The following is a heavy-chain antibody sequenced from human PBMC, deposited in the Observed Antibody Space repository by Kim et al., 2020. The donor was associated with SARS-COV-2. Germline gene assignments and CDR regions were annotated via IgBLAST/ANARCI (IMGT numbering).Heavy chain of an antibody. CDR3: ARQMIRWYFDL. J-gene: IGHJ2*01. Sequence: TPRTQASKGRVTISVDTSKTPFSLNLSSVTAADTAVYYCARQMIRWYFDLWGRGTLVTVSS. D-gene: IGHD3-16*01. CDR2: T. V-gene: IGHV4-31*02.